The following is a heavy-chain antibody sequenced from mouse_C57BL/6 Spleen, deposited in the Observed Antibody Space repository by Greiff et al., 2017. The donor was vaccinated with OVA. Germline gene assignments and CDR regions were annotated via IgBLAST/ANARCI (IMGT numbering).Heavy chain of an antibody. D-gene: IGHD1-1*01. V-gene: IGHV5-4*01. CDR1: GFTFSSYA. CDR2: ISDGGSYT. J-gene: IGHJ3*01. CDR3: ARDGNYYGSSSWFAY. Sequence: EVMLVESGGGLVKPGGSLKLSCAASGFTFSSYAMSWVRQTPEKRLEWVATISDGGSYTYYPDNVKGRFTISRDNAKNNQYLQMSHLKSEDTAMYYCARDGNYYGSSSWFAYWGQGTLVTVSA.